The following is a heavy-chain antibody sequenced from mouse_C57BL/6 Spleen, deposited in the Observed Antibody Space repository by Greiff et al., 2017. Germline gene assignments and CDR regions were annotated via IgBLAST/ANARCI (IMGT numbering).Heavy chain of an antibody. CDR2: IDPETGGT. J-gene: IGHJ3*01. V-gene: IGHV1-15*01. D-gene: IGHD2-3*01. CDR3: TSGDGYYEAY. CDR1: GYTFTDYE. Sequence: QVQLQQSGAELVRPGASVTLSCKASGYTFTDYEMHWVKQTPVHGLEWIGAIDPETGGTAYNQKFTGKAILTADKSSSTAYMELRSLTSEDSAVYYWTSGDGYYEAYWGQGTLVTVSA.